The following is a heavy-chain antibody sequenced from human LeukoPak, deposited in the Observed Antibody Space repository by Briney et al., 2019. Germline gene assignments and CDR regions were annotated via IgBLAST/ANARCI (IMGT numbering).Heavy chain of an antibody. CDR3: AGAARRGWFDP. Sequence: SVKVSCKASGGTFSSYAISWVRQAPGQGLEWMGRIIPILGIANYAQKFQGRVTITADKSTSTAYMELSSLRSEDTAVYYCAGAARRGWFDPWGQGTLVTVSS. J-gene: IGHJ5*02. CDR2: IIPILGIA. V-gene: IGHV1-69*04. D-gene: IGHD6-6*01. CDR1: GGTFSSYA.